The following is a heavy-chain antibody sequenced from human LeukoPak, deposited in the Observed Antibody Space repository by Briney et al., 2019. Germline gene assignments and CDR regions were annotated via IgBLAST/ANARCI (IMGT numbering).Heavy chain of an antibody. J-gene: IGHJ6*03. CDR1: GGSFSGYY. CDR3: ATGRNGVVPAPILGVGPWYNYHYMDV. D-gene: IGHD2-2*02. CDR2: IDHSGTT. V-gene: IGHV4-34*01. Sequence: SETLSLTRVVYGGSFSGYYWTWIRQPPGKGLEWIGDIDHSGTTNYNPSLKSRVTMSVDTSKNQFSLMVSSVTAADTAVYYCATGRNGVVPAPILGVGPWYNYHYMDVWGKGTTVTVSS.